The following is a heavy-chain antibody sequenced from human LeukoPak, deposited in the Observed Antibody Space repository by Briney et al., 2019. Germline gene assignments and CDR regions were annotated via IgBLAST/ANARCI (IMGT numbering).Heavy chain of an antibody. J-gene: IGHJ2*01. V-gene: IGHV4-30-2*01. Sequence: SETLSLTCTVSGGSISSGGYFWSWIRQPPGKGLEWLGYIYHSGSTYYNPSLKSRVSISVDTSKNQFSLKLSSVTAADTAVHYCARDRSSSWYGYFDLWGRGTLVTVSS. D-gene: IGHD6-13*01. CDR3: ARDRSSSWYGYFDL. CDR2: IYHSGST. CDR1: GGSISSGGYF.